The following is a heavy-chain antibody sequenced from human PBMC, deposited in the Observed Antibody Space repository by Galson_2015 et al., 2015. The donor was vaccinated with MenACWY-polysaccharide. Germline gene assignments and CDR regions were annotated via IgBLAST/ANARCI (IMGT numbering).Heavy chain of an antibody. CDR1: GFTFSDYY. Sequence: SLRLSCAASGFTFSDYYMHWIRQAPGKGLEWVSYISDSGSAIYFADSVKGRFIISRDNAKNSLYLQMNSLRAEDTAAYFCARDPRGARSSYFDNWGQGILVTVSS. V-gene: IGHV3-11*01. D-gene: IGHD3-10*01. CDR3: ARDPRGARSSYFDN. J-gene: IGHJ4*02. CDR2: ISDSGSAI.